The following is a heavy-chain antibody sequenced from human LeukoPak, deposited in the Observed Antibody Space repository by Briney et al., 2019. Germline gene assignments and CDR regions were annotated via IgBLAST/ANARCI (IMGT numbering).Heavy chain of an antibody. J-gene: IGHJ4*02. CDR1: GYTFTSYG. V-gene: IGHV1-69*13. CDR3: ARGTGLRLGELSWVFDY. Sequence: GASVKVSCKASGYTFTSYGISWVRQAPGQGLEWMGGIIPIFGTANYAQKFQGRVTITADESTSTAYMELSSLRSDDTAVYYCARGTGLRLGELSWVFDYWGQGTLVTVSS. D-gene: IGHD3-16*02. CDR2: IIPIFGTA.